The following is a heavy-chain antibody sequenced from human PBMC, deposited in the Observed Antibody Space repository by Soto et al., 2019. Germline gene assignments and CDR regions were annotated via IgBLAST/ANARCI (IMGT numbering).Heavy chain of an antibody. CDR2: ITGSGGST. CDR3: AKGSSTSRPYYFDY. D-gene: IGHD2-2*01. J-gene: IGHJ4*02. CDR1: GFTFSSYA. Sequence: EVPVLESGGGLVQPGGSLRLSCAASGFTFSSYAMSWVRQTPGKGLEWVSAITGSGGSTYYADSVKGRFTISRDNXXNTLYLQMNTLGAEDTAVYYCAKGSSTSRPYYFDYWGQGTLVTVSS. V-gene: IGHV3-23*01.